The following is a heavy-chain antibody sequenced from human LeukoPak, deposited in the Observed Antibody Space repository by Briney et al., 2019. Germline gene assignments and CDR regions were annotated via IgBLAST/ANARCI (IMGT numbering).Heavy chain of an antibody. CDR3: ARGGQWLVY. V-gene: IGHV4-59*01. CDR1: GGSISSYY. Sequence: PSETLSLTCTVSGGSISSYYWSWIRQPPGKGLEWIGYTYYSGSTNYNPSLKSRVTISVDTSKNQFSLKLSSVTAADTAVYYCARGGQWLVYWGQGTLVTVSS. CDR2: TYYSGST. D-gene: IGHD6-19*01. J-gene: IGHJ4*02.